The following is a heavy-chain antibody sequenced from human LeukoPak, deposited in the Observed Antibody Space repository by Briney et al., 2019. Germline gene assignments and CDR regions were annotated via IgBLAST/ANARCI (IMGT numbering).Heavy chain of an antibody. V-gene: IGHV1-18*01. CDR1: DYTFTSYG. Sequence: ASVKVSCKASDYTFTSYGISWVRQAPGQGLEWMGWISSYNVNTNDAQKLQGRVTMTTDTSTSTAYMEVRSLRSDDTAVYYCARDRSGYEGGDYWGQGTLVTVSS. CDR2: ISSYNVNT. D-gene: IGHD5-12*01. CDR3: ARDRSGYEGGDY. J-gene: IGHJ4*02.